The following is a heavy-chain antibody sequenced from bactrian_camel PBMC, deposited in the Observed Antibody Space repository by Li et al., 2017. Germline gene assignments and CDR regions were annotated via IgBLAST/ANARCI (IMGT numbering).Heavy chain of an antibody. CDR1: GFTFTNYW. Sequence: QLVESGGGLVQPGGSLRLSCAASGFTFTNYWMHWVRQGPGKGLEWVSSSSSGALSLVYADSVKGRFTISRDKAKNTVYLQMHSLKPEDTAMYHCAAGPRCRAPYGGNWYRHWGQGTQVTVS. CDR2: SSSGALSL. CDR3: AAGPRCRAPYGGNWYRH. D-gene: IGHD6*01. J-gene: IGHJ4*01. V-gene: IGHV3S25*01.